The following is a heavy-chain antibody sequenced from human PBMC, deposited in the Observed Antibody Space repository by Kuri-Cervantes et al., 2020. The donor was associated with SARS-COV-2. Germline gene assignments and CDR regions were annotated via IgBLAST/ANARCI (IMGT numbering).Heavy chain of an antibody. Sequence: RPTLVTPTETLPLTCTVSGFSLSNARMGVSWIRQPPGKALEWLAHIFSNDEKSYSTSLKSRLTISKDTSKSQVVLTMTNMDPVDTATYYCARITADFWSGYYFDYWGQGTPVTVSS. CDR3: ARITADFWSGYYFDY. J-gene: IGHJ4*02. CDR2: IFSNDEK. D-gene: IGHD3-3*01. V-gene: IGHV2-26*01. CDR1: GFSLSNARMG.